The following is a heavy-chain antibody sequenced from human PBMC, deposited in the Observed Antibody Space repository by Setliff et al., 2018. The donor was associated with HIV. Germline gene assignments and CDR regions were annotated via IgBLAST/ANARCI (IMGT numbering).Heavy chain of an antibody. D-gene: IGHD2-15*01. CDR1: GYLFTGYY. CDR3: AKELSYCSGGNCYFDS. V-gene: IGHV1-69*10. J-gene: IGHJ4*02. Sequence: LVKVSCKASGYLFTGYYMHWVRQAPGQGLEWMGGIMSILRIANYAQKFQGRVTITADKSTRTAYMELGSLRSEDTAVYYCAKELSYCSGGNCYFDSWGQGTLVTVSS. CDR2: IMSILRIA.